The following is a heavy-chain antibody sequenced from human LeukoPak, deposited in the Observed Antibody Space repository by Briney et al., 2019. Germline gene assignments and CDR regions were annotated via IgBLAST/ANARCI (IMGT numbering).Heavy chain of an antibody. CDR1: GFTFSSYW. V-gene: IGHV3-7*01. D-gene: IGHD3-3*01. CDR3: AREKALRFLEWPDYGMDV. CDR2: IKQDGSEK. Sequence: GGSLRLSCAASGFTFSSYWMSWVRQAPGKGLEWVANIKQDGSEKYYVDFVKGRFTISRDNAKNSLYLQMNSLRAEDTAVYYCAREKALRFLEWPDYGMDVWGQGTTVTVSS. J-gene: IGHJ6*02.